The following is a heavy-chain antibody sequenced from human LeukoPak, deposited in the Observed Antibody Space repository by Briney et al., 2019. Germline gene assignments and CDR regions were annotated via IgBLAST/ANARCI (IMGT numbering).Heavy chain of an antibody. Sequence: PGGSLRLSCAASGFTFSSYAMSWVRQAPGKGLEWVTAISGSGGNTYYADSVKGRFTISRDNSKNTLYLQMNSLRAEDTAVYYCAKNDYDILTGYSYYYYGMDVWGQGTTVTVSS. D-gene: IGHD3-9*01. CDR1: GFTFSSYA. CDR2: ISGSGGNT. V-gene: IGHV3-23*01. CDR3: AKNDYDILTGYSYYYYGMDV. J-gene: IGHJ6*02.